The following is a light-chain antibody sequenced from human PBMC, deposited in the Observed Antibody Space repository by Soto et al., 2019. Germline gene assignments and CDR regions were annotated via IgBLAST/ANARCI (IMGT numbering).Light chain of an antibody. J-gene: IGKJ3*01. CDR1: QSVSSY. V-gene: IGKV3-11*01. CDR3: QQRSNWPPGFT. Sequence: EIVLTQSPATLYLSPGERATLSCRASQSVSSYLAWYQQKPGQAPRLLIYDASNRATGIPARFSGSGSGTDFTITISSLEPEDFAVYYCQQRSNWPPGFTFGPGTKVDIK. CDR2: DAS.